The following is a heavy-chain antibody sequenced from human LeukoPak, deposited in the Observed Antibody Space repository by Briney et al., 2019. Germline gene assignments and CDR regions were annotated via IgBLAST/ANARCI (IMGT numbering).Heavy chain of an antibody. CDR2: IYENGGTT. Sequence: PGGSLRLSCVGSGFTFRSHAMSWVRQAPEKGLEFVSGIYENGGTTYYADSVKGRFTISRDNSKNTLYLQMNSLRAEDTAVYYCAKQQPYDSSGYSPSWGQGTLVTVSS. CDR3: AKQQPYDSSGYSPS. J-gene: IGHJ4*02. V-gene: IGHV3-23*01. CDR1: GFTFRSHA. D-gene: IGHD3-22*01.